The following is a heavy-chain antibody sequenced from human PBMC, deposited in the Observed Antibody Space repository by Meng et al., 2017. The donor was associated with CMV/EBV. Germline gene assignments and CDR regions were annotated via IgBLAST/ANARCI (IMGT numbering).Heavy chain of an antibody. J-gene: IGHJ3*01. CDR1: GYSFTNSW. D-gene: IGHD3-3*01. CDR3: TRNCDFWGGYFPDAFDV. CDR2: IYPGDYET. Sequence: GESLKISCEASGYSFTNSWNGWVRQPPGKGLEWMGIIYPGDYETRYSPSFQGQVTISVDSSITTSYLQWSSLKAWNTAMYYCTRNCDFWGGYFPDAFDVWGQGTMVTVSS. V-gene: IGHV5-51*01.